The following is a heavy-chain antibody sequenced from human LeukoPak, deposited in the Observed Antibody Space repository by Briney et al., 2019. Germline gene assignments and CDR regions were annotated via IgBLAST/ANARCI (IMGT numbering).Heavy chain of an antibody. V-gene: IGHV3-21*01. CDR1: GFTFSSYS. CDR3: ARDNGWSGSYTLVY. J-gene: IGHJ4*02. Sequence: GGSLRLSCAASGFTFSSYSMNWVRQAPGKGLEWVSSISSSSSDIYYADSVKGRFTISRDNAKNSLYLQMNSLRAEDTAVYYCARDNGWSGSYTLVYWGQGTLVTVSS. CDR2: ISSSSSDI. D-gene: IGHD1-26*01.